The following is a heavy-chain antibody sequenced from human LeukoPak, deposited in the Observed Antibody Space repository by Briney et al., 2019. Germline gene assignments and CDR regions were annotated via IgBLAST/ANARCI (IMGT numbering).Heavy chain of an antibody. CDR3: AKRPSDYGDYVTYFDY. J-gene: IGHJ4*02. D-gene: IGHD4-17*01. CDR1: GFSFISYG. CDR2: ISDDGRNK. V-gene: IGHV3-30*18. Sequence: PGGSLRLSCAASGFSFISYGMHWVRQAPGKGLEWVGVISDDGRNKKYADSVKGRFTISRDNSKDTLYLQMISLRDEDTAVYYCAKRPSDYGDYVTYFDYWGQGTLVTVSS.